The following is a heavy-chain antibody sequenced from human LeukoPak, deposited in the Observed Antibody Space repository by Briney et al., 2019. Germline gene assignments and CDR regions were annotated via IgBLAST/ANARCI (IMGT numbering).Heavy chain of an antibody. J-gene: IGHJ5*02. CDR3: ARGGNYYDSNNWFDP. CDR2: INHSGST. V-gene: IGHV4-34*01. D-gene: IGHD3-22*01. Sequence: PSETLSLTCAVYGGFFSGYYWSWIRQPPGKGLEWIGEINHSGSTNHNPSLKSRVTISVDTSKNQFSLKLSSVTAADTAVYYCARGGNYYDSNNWFDPWGQGTLVTVSS. CDR1: GGFFSGYY.